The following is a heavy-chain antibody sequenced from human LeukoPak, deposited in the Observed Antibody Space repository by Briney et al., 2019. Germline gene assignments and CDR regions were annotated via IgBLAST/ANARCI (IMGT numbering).Heavy chain of an antibody. V-gene: IGHV3-66*01. CDR3: ARGLAVAGLDY. Sequence: GGSLRLSCAASGFTVSSNYMSWVRQAPGKGLEWVSVIYSGGSTYYAGSVKGRFTISRDNSKNTLYLQMNSLRAEDTAVYYCARGLAVAGLDYWGQGTLVTVSS. J-gene: IGHJ4*02. CDR2: IYSGGST. CDR1: GFTVSSNY. D-gene: IGHD6-19*01.